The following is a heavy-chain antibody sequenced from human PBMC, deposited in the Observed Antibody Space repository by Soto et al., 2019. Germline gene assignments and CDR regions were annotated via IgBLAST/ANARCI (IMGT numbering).Heavy chain of an antibody. J-gene: IGHJ5*02. CDR3: ARENGWSGYYPNWFDP. V-gene: IGHV1-18*01. D-gene: IGHD3-3*01. Sequence: ASVKVYCKTAGYAFTSDRISRRLQAPEQGLEWMGWISAYNGNTNYAQKLQGRVTMTTDTSTSTAYMELRSLRSDDTAVYYCARENGWSGYYPNWFDPWGQGTLVTGSS. CDR2: ISAYNGNT. CDR1: GYAFTSDR.